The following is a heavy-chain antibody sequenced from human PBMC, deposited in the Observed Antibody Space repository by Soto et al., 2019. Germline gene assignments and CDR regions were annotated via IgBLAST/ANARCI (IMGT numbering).Heavy chain of an antibody. Sequence: SETLSLTCTLSGGSISTYYWTWIRQSPGKGPERIGYVYHSGTTNYNPSLESRCTMSSDTSKNQFSLKLTAVTTADPAVAYSSTRPPGEPYRGVLDYWSPGTLVTVS. CDR2: VYHSGTT. CDR3: STRPPGEPYRGVLDY. J-gene: IGHJ4*02. CDR1: GGSISTYY. D-gene: IGHD3-16*01. V-gene: IGHV4-59*01.